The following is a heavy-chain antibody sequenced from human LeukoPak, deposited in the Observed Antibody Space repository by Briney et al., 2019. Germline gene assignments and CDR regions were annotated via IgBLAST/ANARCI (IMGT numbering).Heavy chain of an antibody. V-gene: IGHV1-69*13. CDR1: GGTFSSYA. CDR3: AAPHPQRGYSYGLQFYYYYYYMDV. CDR2: IIPIFGTA. D-gene: IGHD5-18*01. Sequence: SVKVSCKASGGTFSSYAISWVRQAPGQGLEWMGGIIPIFGTANYAQKFQGRVTITADESTSTAYMELSSLRSEDTAVYYCAAPHPQRGYSYGLQFYYYYYYMDVWGKGTTVTISS. J-gene: IGHJ6*03.